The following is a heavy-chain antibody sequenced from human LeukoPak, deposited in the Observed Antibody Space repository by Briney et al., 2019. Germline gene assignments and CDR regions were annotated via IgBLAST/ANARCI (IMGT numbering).Heavy chain of an antibody. Sequence: ASVKVSCKASGYTFTSYGISWVRQAPGQGLEWMGWISAYNGNTNYAQKLQGRVTMTTDTSTSTAYMELRSLGSDDTAVYYCARERYDSSGYYSPGHWFDPWGQGTLVTVSS. CDR3: ARERYDSSGYYSPGHWFDP. V-gene: IGHV1-18*01. J-gene: IGHJ5*02. CDR1: GYTFTSYG. D-gene: IGHD3-22*01. CDR2: ISAYNGNT.